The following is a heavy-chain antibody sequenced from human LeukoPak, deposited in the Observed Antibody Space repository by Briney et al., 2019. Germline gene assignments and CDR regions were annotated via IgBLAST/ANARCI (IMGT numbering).Heavy chain of an antibody. CDR3: ASRAFYDSSGLDF. Sequence: KPSETLSLTCGVSGGSIRNYYWTWIRQPPGKGLEWIGHVSNSGNTKYNPSLKSRVTISIDTSKKHFSLNLSSVSAADTAVYYCASRAFYDSSGLDFWGQGILVTVSS. D-gene: IGHD3-22*01. CDR1: GGSIRNYY. J-gene: IGHJ4*02. V-gene: IGHV4-59*08. CDR2: VSNSGNT.